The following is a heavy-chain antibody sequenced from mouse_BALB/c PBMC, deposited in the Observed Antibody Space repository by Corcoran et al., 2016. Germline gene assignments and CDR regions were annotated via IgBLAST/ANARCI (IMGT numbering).Heavy chain of an antibody. D-gene: IGHD4-1*01. J-gene: IGHJ2*01. V-gene: IGHV1S135*01. CDR1: GYSFTSYY. CDR3: AKTGTNYFDS. Sequence: EIQLQQSGPERMNPGASLMISSKASGYSFTSYYMHWVKLSHGKSLEWIGYIDPFNGVTSYNQKFKGKATLTVDKSSSTAYMHLSSLTSEDSAVYYCAKTGTNYFDSWGQGTTLTVSS. CDR2: IDPFNGVT.